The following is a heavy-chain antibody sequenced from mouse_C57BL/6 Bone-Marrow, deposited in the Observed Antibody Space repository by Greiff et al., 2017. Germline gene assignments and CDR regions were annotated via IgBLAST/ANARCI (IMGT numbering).Heavy chain of an antibody. Sequence: VQRVESGAELARPGASVKLSCKASGYTFTSYGISWVKQRTGQGLEWIGEIYPRSGNTYYNEKFKGKATLTADKSSSTAYMELRSLTSEDSAVYFCARYRDGYFYWYFDVWGTGTTVTVSS. J-gene: IGHJ1*03. CDR3: ARYRDGYFYWYFDV. CDR2: IYPRSGNT. D-gene: IGHD2-3*01. CDR1: GYTFTSYG. V-gene: IGHV1-81*01.